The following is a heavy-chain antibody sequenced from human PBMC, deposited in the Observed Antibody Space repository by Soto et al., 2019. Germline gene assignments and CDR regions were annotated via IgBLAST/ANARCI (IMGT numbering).Heavy chain of an antibody. D-gene: IGHD1-1*01. V-gene: IGHV3-7*01. J-gene: IGHJ6*02. CDR1: GFTFSNYW. CDR3: ARDLRMATTFYYAMDV. Sequence: PGGSLRLSCAASGFTFSNYWMSWVRQAPGKGLEWVANIKQDRSEKDYVDSVKGRFTISRDNSKNSLYLQMNSLRVEDTAVYYCARDLRMATTFYYAMDVWGQGTTVTVSS. CDR2: IKQDRSEK.